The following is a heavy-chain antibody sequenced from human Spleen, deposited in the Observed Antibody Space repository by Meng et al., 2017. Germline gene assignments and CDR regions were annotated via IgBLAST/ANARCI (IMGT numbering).Heavy chain of an antibody. J-gene: IGHJ6*02. D-gene: IGHD3-10*01. CDR1: GGTFSSYA. CDR3: ARVDYYGANGMDV. CDR2: INVGNGKT. Sequence: ASVKVSCKASGGTFSSYAISWVRQAPGQGLEWMGLINVGNGKTKYSQRFQRRVTITRDSAASTAYMEVSSLRSEDTAVYYCARVDYYGANGMDVWGQGTTVTVSS. V-gene: IGHV1-3*01.